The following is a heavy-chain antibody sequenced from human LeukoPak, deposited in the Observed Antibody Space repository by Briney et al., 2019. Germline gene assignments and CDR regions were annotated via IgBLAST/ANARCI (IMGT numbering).Heavy chain of an antibody. CDR3: AKDFSRSSRVPAAILWGNWFDP. D-gene: IGHD2-2*01. CDR1: GFTFSSYA. J-gene: IGHJ5*02. CDR2: ISGSGGST. Sequence: PGGSLRLSCAASGFTFSSYAMSWVRQAPGKGLEWVSAISGSGGSTYYADSVKGRFTISRDNSKNTLYLQMNSLRAEDTAVYYCAKDFSRSSRVPAAILWGNWFDPWGQGTLVTVSS. V-gene: IGHV3-23*01.